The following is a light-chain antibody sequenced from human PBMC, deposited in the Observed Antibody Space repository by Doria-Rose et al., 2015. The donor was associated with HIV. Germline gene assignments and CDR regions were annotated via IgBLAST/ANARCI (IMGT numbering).Light chain of an antibody. CDR2: DGS. V-gene: IGKV3-20*01. J-gene: IGKJ1*01. Sequence: EIVLAQSPGTLSLSPGERATLSCRASQSFSSTYLARYQQKPGQAPSLLIYDGSTRATGIPDRFSASGSGTDFTLTINRLKPEDFALYYCHQYGTSWTFGQGTKVEI. CDR3: HQYGTSWT. CDR1: QSFSSTY.